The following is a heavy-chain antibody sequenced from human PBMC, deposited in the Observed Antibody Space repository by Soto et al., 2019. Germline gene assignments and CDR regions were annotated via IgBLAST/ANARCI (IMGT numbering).Heavy chain of an antibody. J-gene: IGHJ3*02. CDR1: GFTFSSYG. Sequence: QVQLVESGGGVVQPGRSLRLSCAASGFTFSSYGMHWVRQAPGKGLEWVAVISYDGSNKYYADSVKGRFTISRDNSKNTLYLQMNSLRAEDTAVYYCATCVDGYNYGAAFDIWGQGTMVTVSS. D-gene: IGHD5-12*01. V-gene: IGHV3-30*03. CDR3: ATCVDGYNYGAAFDI. CDR2: ISYDGSNK.